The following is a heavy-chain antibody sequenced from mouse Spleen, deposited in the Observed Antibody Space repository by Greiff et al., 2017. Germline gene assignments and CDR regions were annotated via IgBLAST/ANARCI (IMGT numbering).Heavy chain of an antibody. CDR3: AKDYGSSHYAMDY. Sequence: LVKTGASVKISCKASGYSFTGYYMHWVKQSHGKSLEWIGYISCYNGATSYNQKFKGKATFTVDTSSSTAYMQFNSLTSEDSVVYYCAKDYGSSHYAMDYWGQGTSVTVSS. J-gene: IGHJ4*01. D-gene: IGHD1-1*01. V-gene: IGHV1S34*01. CDR1: GYSFTGYY. CDR2: ISCYNGAT.